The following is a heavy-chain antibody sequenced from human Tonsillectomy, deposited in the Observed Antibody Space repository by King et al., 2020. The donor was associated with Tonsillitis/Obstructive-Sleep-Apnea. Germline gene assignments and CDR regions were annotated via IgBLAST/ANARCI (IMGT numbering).Heavy chain of an antibody. CDR1: GFPFSSGIYY. V-gene: IGHV4-61*01. Sequence: VQLQESGPGLVKPSETLSLTCTVSGFPFSSGIYYWSWIRQPPGKGLEWIGYIFYSGSTNYNPSLKSRVTISVDTSKNQFSLKLSSVTAADTAVYYCARGVLYWGQGTLVTVSS. J-gene: IGHJ4*02. D-gene: IGHD2-8*01. CDR3: ARGVLY. CDR2: IFYSGST.